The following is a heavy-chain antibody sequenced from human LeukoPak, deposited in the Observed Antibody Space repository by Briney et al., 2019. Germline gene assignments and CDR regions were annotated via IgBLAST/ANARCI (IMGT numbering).Heavy chain of an antibody. CDR3: ARGLRDYVWGSYRSPYFDY. J-gene: IGHJ4*02. Sequence: SETLSLTCAVYGGSFSGYYWSWIRQPPGKGLEWIGEINHSGSTNYNPSLESRVTISVDTSKNQFSLKLSSVTAADSAVYYCARGLRDYVWGSYRSPYFDYWGQGTLVTVSS. D-gene: IGHD3-16*02. CDR2: INHSGST. V-gene: IGHV4-34*01. CDR1: GGSFSGYY.